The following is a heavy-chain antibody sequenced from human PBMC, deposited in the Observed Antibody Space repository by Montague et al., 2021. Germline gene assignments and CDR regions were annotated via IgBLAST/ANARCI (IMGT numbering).Heavy chain of an antibody. CDR3: ASDRWPFDY. V-gene: IGHV4-34*01. CDR1: GGSLSEYY. J-gene: IGHJ4*02. Sequence: SETLSLTCGVYGGSLSEYYWTWIRQSPEKGLEWIGEVRHIGSTNYNPSLKSRVTMSVDKSKNQFSLKLTPVTAADTAVYYCASDRWPFDYWGQGTVVTVSS. D-gene: IGHD4-23*01. CDR2: VRHIGST.